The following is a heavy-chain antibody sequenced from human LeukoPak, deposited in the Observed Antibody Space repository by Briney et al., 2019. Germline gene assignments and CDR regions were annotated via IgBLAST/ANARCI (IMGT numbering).Heavy chain of an antibody. CDR1: GFTFSSYS. V-gene: IGHV3-30*03. D-gene: IGHD1-26*01. CDR2: ISYDGSNK. Sequence: GGSLRLSCAASGFTFSSYSMNWVRQAPGKGLEWVAVISYDGSNKYYADSVKGRFTISRDNSKNTLYLQLNSLRAEDTAVYYCARSGVVGAAPFGYFDFWGQGTLVTVSS. J-gene: IGHJ4*02. CDR3: ARSGVVGAAPFGYFDF.